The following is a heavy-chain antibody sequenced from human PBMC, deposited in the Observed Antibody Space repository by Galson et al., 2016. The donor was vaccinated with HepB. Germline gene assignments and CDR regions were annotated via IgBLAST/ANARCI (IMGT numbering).Heavy chain of an antibody. Sequence: SLRLSCAASGFTFSDYTMHWIRQAPGQAPGEGLEWVAVISEDGTQKYLADSVKGRFTISRDNSRSILYLQMNSLRREDTAIYYCARSVSSAWHTFDYWGQGTLVTVSS. J-gene: IGHJ4*02. D-gene: IGHD6-25*01. V-gene: IGHV3-30*04. CDR3: ARSVSSAWHTFDY. CDR2: ISEDGTQK. CDR1: GFTFSDYT.